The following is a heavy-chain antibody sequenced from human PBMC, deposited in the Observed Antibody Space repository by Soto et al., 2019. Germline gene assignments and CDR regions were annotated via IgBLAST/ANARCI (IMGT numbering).Heavy chain of an antibody. V-gene: IGHV3-7*01. CDR1: GFTFSDSW. J-gene: IGHJ5*02. Sequence: LRLSCTASGFTFSDSWMTWVRQAPGKGLEWVARIKPDESEKKYADSVKGRFSISRDNAKNSMYLQMDSLRGEDTAVYYCVRGGSNYASWGQGXLVTVYS. D-gene: IGHD4-4*01. CDR2: IKPDESEK. CDR3: VRGGSNYAS.